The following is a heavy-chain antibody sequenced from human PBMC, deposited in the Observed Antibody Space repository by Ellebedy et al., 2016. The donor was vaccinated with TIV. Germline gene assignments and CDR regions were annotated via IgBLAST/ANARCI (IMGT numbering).Heavy chain of an antibody. Sequence: GGSLRLSXAASGFTFSDYYMSWIRQTPGKGLEWVSYISGSGSTKHYADSVKGRFTISRDNAKNALYLQMNSLRVEDTALYYCARVGHLAAAGTVDYWGQGTLVTVSP. CDR1: GFTFSDYY. J-gene: IGHJ4*02. CDR3: ARVGHLAAAGTVDY. D-gene: IGHD6-13*01. V-gene: IGHV3-11*01. CDR2: ISGSGSTK.